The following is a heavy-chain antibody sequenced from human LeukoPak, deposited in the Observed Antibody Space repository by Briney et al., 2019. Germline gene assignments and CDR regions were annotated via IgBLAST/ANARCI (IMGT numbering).Heavy chain of an antibody. CDR1: GFTFGDYA. D-gene: IGHD3-16*01. J-gene: IGHJ4*02. Sequence: GGSPRLSCTASGFTFGDYAMSWVRQAPGKGLEWVGFIRSKAYGGTTEYAASVKGRFTISRDDSKSIAYLQMNRLKTEDTAVYYCTREGRGSDAFDYWGQGTLVTVSS. CDR3: TREGRGSDAFDY. V-gene: IGHV3-49*04. CDR2: IRSKAYGGTT.